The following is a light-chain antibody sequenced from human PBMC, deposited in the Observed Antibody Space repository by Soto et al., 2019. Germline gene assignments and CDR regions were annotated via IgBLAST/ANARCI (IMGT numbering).Light chain of an antibody. CDR3: QHDGTSSL. Sequence: EIVLTQSPGTLSLSPGERATLSCRASQSVSSSYLAWYQQKPGQAPRLLVYDASRATGIPGRCSGSGSGTDFTITITRLEPEDFAVYYCQHDGTSSLFGPGTKVDI. CDR1: QSVSSSY. J-gene: IGKJ3*01. V-gene: IGKV3-20*01. CDR2: DAS.